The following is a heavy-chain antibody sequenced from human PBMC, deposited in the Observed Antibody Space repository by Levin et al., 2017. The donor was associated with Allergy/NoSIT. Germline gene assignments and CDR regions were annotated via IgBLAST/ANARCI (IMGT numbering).Heavy chain of an antibody. CDR3: AVFSLRYGAFDI. D-gene: IGHD4-17*01. CDR1: GGSLGGYY. Sequence: SQTLSLTCAVYGGSLGGYYWSWLRQSPGKGLEWIGEISHRGSTTYNPSLKSRVTMSVDTSRNQISVRLNSVTAADTAVYYCAVFSLRYGAFDIWGQGTMVTVSP. J-gene: IGHJ3*02. V-gene: IGHV4-34*01. CDR2: ISHRGST.